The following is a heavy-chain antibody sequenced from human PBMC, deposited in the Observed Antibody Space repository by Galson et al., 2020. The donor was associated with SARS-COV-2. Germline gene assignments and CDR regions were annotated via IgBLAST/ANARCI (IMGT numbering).Heavy chain of an antibody. CDR1: GYSFTSYW. CDR2: IYPGDSDT. V-gene: IGHV5-51*01. CDR3: ARREGYYYGSGSVRGYGMDV. Sequence: GESLKISCKGSGYSFTSYWIGWVRQMPGKGLEWMGIIYPGDSDTRYSPSFQGQVTISADKAISTAYLQWSSLKASGTAMYYCARREGYYYGSGSVRGYGMDVWGQGTTVTVSS. J-gene: IGHJ6*02. D-gene: IGHD3-10*01.